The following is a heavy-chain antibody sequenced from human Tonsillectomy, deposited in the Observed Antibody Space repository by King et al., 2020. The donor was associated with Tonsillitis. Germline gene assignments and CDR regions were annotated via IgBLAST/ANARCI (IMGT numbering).Heavy chain of an antibody. V-gene: IGHV3-23*03. CDR1: GFTFSSYA. D-gene: IGHD7-27*01. J-gene: IGHJ4*02. Sequence: VQLVESGGGLVQPGGSLRLSCAASGFTFSSYAMSWVRQAPGKGLEWVSVIYSGGSSTYYADSVKGRFTISRDNSKNTLYLQMNSLRAEDTAVYYCAKYTGGGCFGYWGRGTLVPVSS. CDR3: AKYTGGGCFGY. CDR2: IYSGGSST.